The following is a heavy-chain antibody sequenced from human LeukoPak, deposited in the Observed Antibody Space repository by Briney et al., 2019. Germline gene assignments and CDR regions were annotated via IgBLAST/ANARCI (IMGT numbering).Heavy chain of an antibody. CDR1: GFTFSSYW. CDR2: IRQDGSDK. CDR3: ARYSSGWPPDF. Sequence: GGSLRLSCAASGFTFSSYWMSWVRQAPGKGLEWVANIRQDGSDKYYVDSVKGRFTISRDNAKNSLYLQMNSLRAEDTAAYYCARYSSGWPPDFWGQGTLVTVSS. J-gene: IGHJ4*02. V-gene: IGHV3-7*01. D-gene: IGHD6-19*01.